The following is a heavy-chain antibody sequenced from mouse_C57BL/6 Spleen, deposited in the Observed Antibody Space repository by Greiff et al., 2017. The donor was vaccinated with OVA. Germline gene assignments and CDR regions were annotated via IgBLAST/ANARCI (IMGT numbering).Heavy chain of an antibody. V-gene: IGHV1-61*01. J-gene: IGHJ2*01. CDR2: IYPSDSET. CDR1: GYTFTSYW. Sequence: QVQLQQPGAELVRPGSSVKLSCKASGYTFTSYWMDWVKQRPGQGLEWIGTIYPSDSETHYNQKFKDKATLTVDKSSSTAYMQLSSLTSEDSAVYYCARLRLYYFDYWGQGTTLTVSS. CDR3: ARLRLYYFDY.